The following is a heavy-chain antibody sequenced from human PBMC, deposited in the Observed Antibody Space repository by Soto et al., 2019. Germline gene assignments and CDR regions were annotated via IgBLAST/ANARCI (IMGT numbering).Heavy chain of an antibody. D-gene: IGHD3-22*01. J-gene: IGHJ4*02. CDR3: ARELHSSGYSRPLDY. Sequence: EVLLVETGGGLIQPGGSLRLSCAASGFTVSSNYMSWVRQAPGKGLEWVSVIYSGGSTYYADSVKGRFTISRDNSKNTLYLQMNSLRAEDTAVYYCARELHSSGYSRPLDYWGQGTLVTVSS. CDR1: GFTVSSNY. V-gene: IGHV3-53*02. CDR2: IYSGGST.